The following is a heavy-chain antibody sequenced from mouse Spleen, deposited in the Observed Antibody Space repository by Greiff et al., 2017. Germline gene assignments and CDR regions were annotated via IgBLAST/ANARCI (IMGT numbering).Heavy chain of an antibody. D-gene: IGHD2-14*01. CDR3: ARTAYYRYDGFAY. Sequence: QVQLQQPGAELVKPGASVKLSCKASGYTFTSYWMHWVKQRPGQGLEWIGEIDPSDSYTNYNQKFKGKATLTVDKSSSTAYMQLSSLTSEDSAVYYCARTAYYRYDGFAYWGQGTLVTVSA. J-gene: IGHJ3*01. CDR1: GYTFTSYW. CDR2: IDPSDSYT. V-gene: IGHV1-69*02.